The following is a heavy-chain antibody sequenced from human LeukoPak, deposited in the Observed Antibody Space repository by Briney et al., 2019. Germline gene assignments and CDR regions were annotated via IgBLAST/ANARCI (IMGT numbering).Heavy chain of an antibody. V-gene: IGHV4-39*01. D-gene: IGHD3-10*01. J-gene: IGHJ5*02. CDR3: ARVRRNWFDP. CDR1: GGSISSSSYS. CDR2: IYYSGST. Sequence: PSETLSLTCTVSGGSISSSSYSWGWIRQPPGKGLEWIGSIYYSGSTYYNPSLKSRVTISVDTSKNQFSLKLSSVTAADTAVYYCARVRRNWFDPWGQGTLVTVSS.